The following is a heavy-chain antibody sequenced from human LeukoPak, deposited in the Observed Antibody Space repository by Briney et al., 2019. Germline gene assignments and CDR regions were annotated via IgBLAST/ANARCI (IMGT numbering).Heavy chain of an antibody. Sequence: SVKVSCKASGGTFSSYAISWVRQAPGQGLEWMGRIIPIFGTANYAQKFQGRVTITTDESTSTAYMELSSLRSEDTAVYYCARGQERDYVWGSYRKSDYWGQGTLVTVSS. D-gene: IGHD3-16*02. CDR3: ARGQERDYVWGSYRKSDY. CDR1: GGTFSSYA. J-gene: IGHJ4*02. CDR2: IIPIFGTA. V-gene: IGHV1-69*05.